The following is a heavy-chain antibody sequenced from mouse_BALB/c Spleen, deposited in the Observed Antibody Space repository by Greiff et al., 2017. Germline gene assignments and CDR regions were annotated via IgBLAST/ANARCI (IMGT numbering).Heavy chain of an antibody. V-gene: IGHV5-6-4*01. CDR3: TRDDDYLYSFDY. CDR2: ISSGGSYT. Sequence: EVQRVESGGGLVKPGGSLKLSCAASGFTFSSYTMSWVRQTPEKRLEWVATISSGGSYTYYPDSVKGRCTISKDNAKNTLYLQMSRLKYEDTAMYYCTRDDDYLYSFDYWGQGTTLTVSS. CDR1: GFTFSSYT. J-gene: IGHJ2*01. D-gene: IGHD2-13*01.